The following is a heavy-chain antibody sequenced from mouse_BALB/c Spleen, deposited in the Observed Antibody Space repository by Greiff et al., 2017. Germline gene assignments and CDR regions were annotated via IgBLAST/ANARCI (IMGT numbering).Heavy chain of an antibody. D-gene: IGHD1-1*01. CDR3: ARHITTVVASRWYFDV. V-gene: IGHV5-12-1*01. CDR1: GFAFSSYD. J-gene: IGHJ1*01. CDR2: ISSGGGST. Sequence: EVQVVESGGGLVKPGGSLKLSCAASGFAFSSYDMSWVRQTPEKRLEWVAYISSGGGSTYYPDTVKGRFTISRDNAKNTLYLQMSSLKSEDTAMYYCARHITTVVASRWYFDVWGAGTTVTVSS.